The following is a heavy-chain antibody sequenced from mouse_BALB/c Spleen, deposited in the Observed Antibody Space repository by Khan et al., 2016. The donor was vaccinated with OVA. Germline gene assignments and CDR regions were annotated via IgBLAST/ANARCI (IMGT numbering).Heavy chain of an antibody. CDR3: ASSDSGTVFGY. V-gene: IGHV1S56*01. Sequence: QVQLKESGPELVKPGASVRISCKAPGYNFTSYYIHWVRQRPGQGLEWIGWIYPTYVDTKYNAKFKDKATLTAAKSSSAAYMQFSRLTSEDSAVSVCASSDSGTVFGYWGQGTTLTVSS. CDR2: IYPTYVDT. CDR1: GYNFTSYY. D-gene: IGHD4-1*01. J-gene: IGHJ2*01.